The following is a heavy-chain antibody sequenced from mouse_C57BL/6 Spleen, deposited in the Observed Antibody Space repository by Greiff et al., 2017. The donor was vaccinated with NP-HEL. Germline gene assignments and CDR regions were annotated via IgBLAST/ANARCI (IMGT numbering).Heavy chain of an antibody. Sequence: EVQLVESGPGLVKPSQSLSLTCSVTGYSITSGYYWNWIRQFPGNKLEWMGYISYDGSNNYNPSLKNRISITRDTSKNQFFLKLNSVTTEDTATYYCARDSIYYYGSSYFAYWGQVTLVTVSA. CDR1: GYSITSGYY. J-gene: IGHJ3*01. CDR2: ISYDGSN. CDR3: ARDSIYYYGSSYFAY. D-gene: IGHD1-1*01. V-gene: IGHV3-6*01.